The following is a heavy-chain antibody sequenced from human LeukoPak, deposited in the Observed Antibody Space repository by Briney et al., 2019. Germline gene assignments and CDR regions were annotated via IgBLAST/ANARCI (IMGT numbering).Heavy chain of an antibody. CDR3: ARGWVSYYYYYGMDV. J-gene: IGHJ6*02. CDR1: GSTFTGYY. CDR2: INPNSGGT. D-gene: IGHD3-22*01. Sequence: ASVKVSCKASGSTFTGYYMHWVRQAPGQGLEWMGWINPNSGGTNYAQKFQGRVTMTRDTSISTAYMELSRLRSDDTAVYYCARGWVSYYYYYGMDVWGQGTTVTVSS. V-gene: IGHV1-2*02.